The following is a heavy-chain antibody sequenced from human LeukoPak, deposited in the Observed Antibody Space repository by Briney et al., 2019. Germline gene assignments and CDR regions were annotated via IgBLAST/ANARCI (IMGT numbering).Heavy chain of an antibody. J-gene: IGHJ4*02. Sequence: PSETLSLTCTVSGGSISSSSYYWGWIRQPLGKGLEWIGSIYYSGSTYYNPSLKSRVTISVDTSKNQFSLKLSSVTAADTAVYYCARVDPQHPDYWGQGTLVTVSS. V-gene: IGHV4-39*07. CDR3: ARVDPQHPDY. D-gene: IGHD2-2*01. CDR1: GGSISSSSYY. CDR2: IYYSGST.